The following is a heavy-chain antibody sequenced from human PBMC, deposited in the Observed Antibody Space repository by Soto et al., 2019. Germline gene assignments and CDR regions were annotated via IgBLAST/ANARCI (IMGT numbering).Heavy chain of an antibody. Sequence: PGGSLRLSCAASGFTFNNYWMYWVRLPPGKGLVWVARLRGDGNSTNYEDSVKGRFTISRDNAKNTLYLQMNSLRAEDTAVYYCARTRSTVTTRAGYYYYGMDVWGQGTTVTVSS. CDR1: GFTFNNYW. V-gene: IGHV3-74*01. CDR2: LRGDGNST. CDR3: ARTRSTVTTRAGYYYYGMDV. D-gene: IGHD4-17*01. J-gene: IGHJ6*02.